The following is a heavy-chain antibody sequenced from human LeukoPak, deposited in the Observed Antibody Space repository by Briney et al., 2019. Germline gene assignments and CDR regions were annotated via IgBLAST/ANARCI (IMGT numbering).Heavy chain of an antibody. D-gene: IGHD3-16*01. V-gene: IGHV4-39*07. Sequence: WVRQAPGKGLEWIGSVYSRGSIYSNPSLRSRVTISLDTSKNQFSLNLSSVTVADTAVYYCARDRLSLGAFDIWGPGTTVIVSS. CDR3: ARDRLSLGAFDI. CDR2: VYSRGSI. J-gene: IGHJ3*02.